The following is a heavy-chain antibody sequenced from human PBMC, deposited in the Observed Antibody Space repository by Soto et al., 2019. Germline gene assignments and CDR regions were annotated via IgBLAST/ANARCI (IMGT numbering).Heavy chain of an antibody. J-gene: IGHJ4*01. Sequence: EGQLVESGGGLVQPGGSLRLSCAASGFNFSRYWMNWVRQAPGKGLEWVANIDQHGTEEYYVDSMEGRFTISRDNAKNSVFLQMNGLRVEETAVYYCATGPLEYWGHGILVTVSS. V-gene: IGHV3-7*01. CDR1: GFNFSRYW. CDR3: ATGPLEY. CDR2: IDQHGTEE.